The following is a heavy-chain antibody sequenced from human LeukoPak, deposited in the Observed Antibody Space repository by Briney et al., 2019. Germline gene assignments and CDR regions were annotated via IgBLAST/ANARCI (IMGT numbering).Heavy chain of an antibody. Sequence: ASVKVSCKASGYTFTSYGISWVPQAPGQGLEWMGWMSAYNGNTNYEQKLHGRVTMTTDTSTSPAYMELRSLRSDETAVYCCARVGGYRVQSSGYWGQGTLVTVSS. CDR1: GYTFTSYG. CDR3: ARVGGYRVQSSGY. J-gene: IGHJ4*02. D-gene: IGHD5-18*01. CDR2: MSAYNGNT. V-gene: IGHV1-18*01.